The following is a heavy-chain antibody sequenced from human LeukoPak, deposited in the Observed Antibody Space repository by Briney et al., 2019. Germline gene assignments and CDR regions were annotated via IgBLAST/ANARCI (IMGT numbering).Heavy chain of an antibody. D-gene: IGHD1-1*01. CDR2: MKPNSGDT. CDR1: GYAFDNYE. CDR3: ARGNCSGTACYTAEFLHH. Sequence: ASVKVSYKASGYAFDNYEINWVRQAPGQGLEWLGWMKPNSGDTGSPQRFRSRLTMTRDAAINTAYMELRGLTSDDTAVYFCARGNCSGTACYTAEFLHH. J-gene: IGHJ1*01. V-gene: IGHV1-8*01.